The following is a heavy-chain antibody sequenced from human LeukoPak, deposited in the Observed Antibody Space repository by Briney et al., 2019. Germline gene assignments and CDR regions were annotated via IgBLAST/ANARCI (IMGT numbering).Heavy chain of an antibody. J-gene: IGHJ4*02. Sequence: GGSLRLSCTASGFTFISYAMSWVRQAPGKGLKWVSAISGSGVSTNYADSVKGRFSISRANSKNTLYLQMNSLRAEDTAVYYCAKGDSSGWYGVFDSWGQGTLVTVSS. CDR3: AKGDSSGWYGVFDS. CDR2: ISGSGVST. CDR1: GFTFISYA. D-gene: IGHD6-19*01. V-gene: IGHV3-23*01.